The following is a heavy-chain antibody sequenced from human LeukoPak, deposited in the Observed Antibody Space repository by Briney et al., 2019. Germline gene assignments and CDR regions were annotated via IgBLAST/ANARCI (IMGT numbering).Heavy chain of an antibody. V-gene: IGHV3-23*01. J-gene: IGHJ4*02. CDR2: ISGSGDST. Sequence: GGSLRLSCAASGFTFSNYAMRWVRQAPGKGLEWVSGISGSGDSTYYADSVKGRLYLQMNSLRAEDTAVYYCARRSGIAVAGAFDYWGQGTLVTVSS. CDR1: GFTFSNYA. D-gene: IGHD6-19*01. CDR3: ARRSGIAVAGAFDY.